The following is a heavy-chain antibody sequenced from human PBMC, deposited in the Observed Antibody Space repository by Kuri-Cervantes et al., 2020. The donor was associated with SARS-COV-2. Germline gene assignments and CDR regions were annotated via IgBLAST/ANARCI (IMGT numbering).Heavy chain of an antibody. D-gene: IGHD2/OR15-2a*01. CDR3: VKDSRVYYFDY. CDR1: GFTFSSYS. CDR2: ISSSSSYI. V-gene: IGHV3-21*04. Sequence: GGSLRLSCAASGFTFSSYSMNWVRQAPGKGLEWVSSISSSSSYIYYADSVKGWFTISRDNSKNTLYLQMNSLRAEDTAVYYCVKDSRVYYFDYWGQGTPVTVSS. J-gene: IGHJ4*02.